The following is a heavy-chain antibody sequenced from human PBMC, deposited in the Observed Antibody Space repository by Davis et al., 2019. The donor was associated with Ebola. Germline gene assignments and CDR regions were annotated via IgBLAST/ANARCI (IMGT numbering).Heavy chain of an antibody. V-gene: IGHV3-9*01. CDR3: AKEGSMYSSSWVWFDP. D-gene: IGHD6-13*01. J-gene: IGHJ5*02. CDR1: GFTFDDYG. CDR2: ISKNSGRT. Sequence: SLKISCAASGFTFDDYGMHWVRQGPGKGLEWVAGISKNSGRTDYVDSVKGRFTISRDNAKNSLDLQMNSLRPEDTALYYCAKEGSMYSSSWVWFDPWGQGTLVTVSS.